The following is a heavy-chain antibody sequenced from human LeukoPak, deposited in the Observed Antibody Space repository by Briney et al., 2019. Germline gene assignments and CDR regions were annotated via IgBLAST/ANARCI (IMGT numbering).Heavy chain of an antibody. Sequence: GGSLRLSCAASGFTFSSYEMNWVRQAPGKGLEWVSYISSSDNTIFYADSVKGRFTISRDNAKNSLYLQMNSLRAEDTALYYCARDELRYQDAFDIWGQGTMVTVSS. J-gene: IGHJ3*02. CDR1: GFTFSSYE. CDR3: ARDELRYQDAFDI. V-gene: IGHV3-48*03. CDR2: ISSSDNTI. D-gene: IGHD4-17*01.